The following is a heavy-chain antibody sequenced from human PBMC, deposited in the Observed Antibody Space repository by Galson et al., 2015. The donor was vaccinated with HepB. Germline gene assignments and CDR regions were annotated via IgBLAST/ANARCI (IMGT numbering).Heavy chain of an antibody. J-gene: IGHJ4*02. V-gene: IGHV3-15*01. Sequence: SLRLSCAASGFTFSNAWMSWVRQAPGKGLEWVGRIKSKTDGGTTDYAAPVKGRLTISRDDSKNTLYLQMNSLKTEDTAVYYCTTPDVDTAMGLDYWGQGTLVTVSS. D-gene: IGHD5-18*01. CDR3: TTPDVDTAMGLDY. CDR1: GFTFSNAW. CDR2: IKSKTDGGTT.